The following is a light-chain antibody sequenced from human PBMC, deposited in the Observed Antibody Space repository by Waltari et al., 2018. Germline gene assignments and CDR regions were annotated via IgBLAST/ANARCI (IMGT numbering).Light chain of an antibody. CDR2: AAS. J-gene: IGKJ1*01. CDR1: QTIGNL. V-gene: IGKV1-39*01. CDR3: QQYNSYSWT. Sequence: DIQMTQSPSSLSASVGDRVTITCRASQTIGNLLNWYQQKTGRAPKLLIYAASTLQSGVPSRFSGTGSGTDFSLTISSLQPEDFAVYYCQQYNSYSWTFGQGTKVEIK.